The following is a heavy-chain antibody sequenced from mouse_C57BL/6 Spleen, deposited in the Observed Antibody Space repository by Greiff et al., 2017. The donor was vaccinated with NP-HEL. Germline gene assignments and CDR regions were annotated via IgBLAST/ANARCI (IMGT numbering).Heavy chain of an antibody. D-gene: IGHD1-1*01. V-gene: IGHV1-15*01. CDR2: IDPETGGT. CDR1: GYTFTDYE. CDR3: TRGITTVVATGYYAMDY. Sequence: VQRVESGAELVRPGASVTLSCKASGYTFTDYEMHWVKQTPVHGLEWIGAIDPETGGTAYNQKFKGKAILTADKSSSTAYMELRSLTSEDSAVYYCTRGITTVVATGYYAMDYWGQGTSVTVSS. J-gene: IGHJ4*01.